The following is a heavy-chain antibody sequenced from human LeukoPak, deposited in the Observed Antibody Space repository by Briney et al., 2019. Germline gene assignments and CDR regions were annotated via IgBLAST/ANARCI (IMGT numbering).Heavy chain of an antibody. CDR2: MNPNSGNT. J-gene: IGHJ4*02. CDR1: GYTFTSYD. V-gene: IGHV1-8*03. Sequence: ASVKVSCKASGYTFTSYDINWVRQVTGQGLEWMRWMNPNSGNTGYAQKFQGRVTITRNTSISTAYMELSSLRSEDTAVYYCARAPIVVVPAAASPFDYWGQGTLVTVSS. CDR3: ARAPIVVVPAAASPFDY. D-gene: IGHD2-2*01.